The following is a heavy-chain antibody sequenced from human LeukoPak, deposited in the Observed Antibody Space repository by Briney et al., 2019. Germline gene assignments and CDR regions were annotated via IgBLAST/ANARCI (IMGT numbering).Heavy chain of an antibody. CDR1: GGSFSGYY. CDR3: ARDGIVVVVADLRYVTRALGY. D-gene: IGHD2-15*01. Sequence: SETLSLTCAVYGGSFSGYYWSWIRQPPGKGLEWIGEINHSGSTNYNPSLKSRVTISVDTSKNQFSLKLSSVTAADTAVYYCARDGIVVVVADLRYVTRALGYWGQGTLVTVSS. V-gene: IGHV4-34*01. J-gene: IGHJ4*02. CDR2: INHSGST.